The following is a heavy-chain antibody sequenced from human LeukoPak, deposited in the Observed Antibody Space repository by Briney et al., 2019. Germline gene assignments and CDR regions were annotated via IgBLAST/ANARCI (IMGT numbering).Heavy chain of an antibody. D-gene: IGHD2-2*01. V-gene: IGHV1-8*01. J-gene: IGHJ6*03. CDR2: MNPNSGHT. Sequence: GASVKVSCKASGYTFTSYDINWVRQATGQGLVWMGWMNPNSGHTGYAQRFQGRVTMTRNTSISTAYMELSSLRSEDTAVYYCARWTGYCSSTSCLRKYYYYMDVWGKGTTVTVSS. CDR1: GYTFTSYD. CDR3: ARWTGYCSSTSCLRKYYYYMDV.